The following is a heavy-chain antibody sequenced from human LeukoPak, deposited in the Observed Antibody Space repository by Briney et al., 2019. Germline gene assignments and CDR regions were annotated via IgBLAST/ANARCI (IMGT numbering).Heavy chain of an antibody. V-gene: IGHV3-74*01. J-gene: IGHJ4*02. CDR1: GFIFSNYV. CDR2: IYSDGIST. CDR3: AREGGSYSNYFDY. Sequence: GGSLRLSCAASGFIFSNYVMNWVRQAPGKGLVWVSRIYSDGISTSYADSVKGRFTISRDNAKNTLYLQMNSLKAEDTAIYYCAREGGSYSNYFDYWGQGTLVTVSS. D-gene: IGHD1-26*01.